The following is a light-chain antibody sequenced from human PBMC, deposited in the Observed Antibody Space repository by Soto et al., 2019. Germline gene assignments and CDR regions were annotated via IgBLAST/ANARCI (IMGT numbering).Light chain of an antibody. V-gene: IGKV1-5*01. Sequence: DIPMTQSPSTLPASVGDRVTITCRASQSISSWLAWYQQKPGKAPKLLIYDASSLESGVPSRFSGSGSGTEFTLTISSLQPDDFATYYCQQYNSYSLTFGQGTKVEIK. CDR2: DAS. J-gene: IGKJ1*01. CDR3: QQYNSYSLT. CDR1: QSISSW.